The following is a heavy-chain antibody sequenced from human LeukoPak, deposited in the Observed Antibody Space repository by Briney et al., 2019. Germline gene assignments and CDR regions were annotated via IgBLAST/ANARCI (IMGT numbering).Heavy chain of an antibody. J-gene: IGHJ4*02. CDR2: MNPNSGNT. V-gene: IGHV1-8*01. D-gene: IGHD3-10*01. CDR3: VKSLWFGEFPLDY. Sequence: ASVKVSCKASGYTFTSYDINWVRQATGQGLEWMGWMNPNSGNTGYAQKFQGRVTMTRNTSISTAYMELSSLRSEDTAVYYCVKSLWFGEFPLDYWGQGTLVTVSS. CDR1: GYTFTSYD.